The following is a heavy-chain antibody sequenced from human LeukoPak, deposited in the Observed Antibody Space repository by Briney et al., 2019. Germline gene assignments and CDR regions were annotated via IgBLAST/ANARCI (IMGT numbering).Heavy chain of an antibody. CDR2: ISWNSGSI. CDR3: AKDLMSGSYFHSWYFDL. V-gene: IGHV3-9*01. D-gene: IGHD1-26*01. J-gene: IGHJ2*01. Sequence: PGGSLRLSCAASGFTFDDYAMHWVRQAPGKGLEWVSGISWNSGSIGYADSVKGRFTISRDNAKNSLYLQMNSLRAEDTALYYCAKDLMSGSYFHSWYFDLWGRGTLVTVSS. CDR1: GFTFDDYA.